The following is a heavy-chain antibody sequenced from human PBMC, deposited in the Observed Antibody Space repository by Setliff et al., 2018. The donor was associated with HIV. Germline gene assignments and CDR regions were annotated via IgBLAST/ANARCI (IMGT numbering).Heavy chain of an antibody. CDR2: INHSGRA. CDR1: GESFSGYY. J-gene: IGHJ2*01. CDR3: ARQVDTLVRGVRALAHFDL. V-gene: IGHV4-34*01. D-gene: IGHD3-10*01. Sequence: SETLSLTCAVYGESFSGYYWSWIRQPAGKGLEWLGEINHSGRAKYNPSLKSRVTISVDTSKNQFSLRLSSVTAADTAVYYCARQVDTLVRGVRALAHFDLWGRGALVTVSS.